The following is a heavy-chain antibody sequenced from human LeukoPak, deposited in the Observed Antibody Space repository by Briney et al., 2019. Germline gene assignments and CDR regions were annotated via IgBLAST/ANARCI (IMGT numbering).Heavy chain of an antibody. Sequence: GGSLRLSCAASGFTFSSYWMSWVRQAPGKGLEWVSGISTSGGTTYYADSLKGRFTISRDNSKNTLFLQMNSLRAEDTAVYYCAKATDYYGSGSPFDPWGQGTLVTVSS. CDR3: AKATDYYGSGSPFDP. CDR2: ISTSGGTT. CDR1: GFTFSSYW. V-gene: IGHV3-23*01. D-gene: IGHD3-10*01. J-gene: IGHJ5*02.